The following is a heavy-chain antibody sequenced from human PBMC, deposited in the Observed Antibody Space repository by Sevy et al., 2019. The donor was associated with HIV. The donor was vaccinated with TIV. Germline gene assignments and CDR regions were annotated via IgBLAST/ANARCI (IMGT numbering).Heavy chain of an antibody. CDR2: LKSDVYGGTV. CDR3: TRWNAAQSIFDF. CDR1: GFTFGDYC. Sequence: GESLKISCTASGFTFGDYCMSWVRQAPGKGLEWVAFLKSDVYGGTVDHAASVRGRFVISRDDSKTIAYLQMNDLKTGDTGVYYCTRWNAAQSIFDFWGQGALVTVSS. D-gene: IGHD1-1*01. J-gene: IGHJ4*02. V-gene: IGHV3-49*04.